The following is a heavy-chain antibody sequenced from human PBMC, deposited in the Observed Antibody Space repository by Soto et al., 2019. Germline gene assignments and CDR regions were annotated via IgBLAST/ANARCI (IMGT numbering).Heavy chain of an antibody. CDR3: ARGPEGSEYYYYYYMDV. V-gene: IGHV4-31*03. CDR1: GGSISSGGYY. CDR2: IYYSGST. Sequence: SETLSLTCTVSGGSISSGGYYWSWIRQHPGKGLEWIGYIYYSGSTYYNPSLKSRVTISVDTSKNQFSLKLSSVTAADTAVYYCARGPEGSEYYYYYYMDVWGKGTTVTVSS. J-gene: IGHJ6*03.